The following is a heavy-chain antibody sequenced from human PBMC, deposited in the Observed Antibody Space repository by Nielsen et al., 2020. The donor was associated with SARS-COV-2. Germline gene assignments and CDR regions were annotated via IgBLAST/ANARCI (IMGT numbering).Heavy chain of an antibody. CDR3: ARVPRRTVTSYYYYMDV. CDR2: IIPILGIA. V-gene: IGHV1-69*04. D-gene: IGHD4-11*01. CDR1: GGTFSSYA. Sequence: SVKVSCKASGGTFSSYAISWVRQAPGQGLEWMGRIIPILGIANYAQKFQGRVTITADESTSTAYMELSSLRSEDTAVYYCARVPRRTVTSYYYYMDVWGKGTTVTVSS. J-gene: IGHJ6*03.